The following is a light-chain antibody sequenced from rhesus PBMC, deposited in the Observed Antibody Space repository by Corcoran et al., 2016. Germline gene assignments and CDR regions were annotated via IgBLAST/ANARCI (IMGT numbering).Light chain of an antibody. CDR1: QSIGSW. CDR2: KSS. CDR3: QQYNSSPYS. V-gene: IGKV1-22*01. J-gene: IGKJ2*01. Sequence: DIQMTQSPSSLSASVGDTVTITCRASQSIGSWLDWYQQKPGKAPNLLINKSSTLQSGVPSRLSGSGSGTDFTLTISSLQAEDFATYYCQQYNSSPYSFGQGTKVEIK.